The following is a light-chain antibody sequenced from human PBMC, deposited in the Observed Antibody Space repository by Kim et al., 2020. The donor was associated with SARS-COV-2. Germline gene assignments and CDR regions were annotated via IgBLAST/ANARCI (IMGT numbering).Light chain of an antibody. J-gene: IGLJ3*02. Sequence: LSPVQSATITSSGDKLGDKYACWSQQKPGQSPVLVIYQDSKRPSGIPELFSGSNSGNTATLTISGTQAMDEADYYCQAWDSSTGVFGGGTQLTVL. V-gene: IGLV3-1*01. CDR1: KLGDKY. CDR3: QAWDSSTGV. CDR2: QDS.